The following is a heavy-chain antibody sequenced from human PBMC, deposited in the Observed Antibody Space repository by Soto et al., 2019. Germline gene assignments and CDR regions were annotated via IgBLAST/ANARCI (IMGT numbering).Heavy chain of an antibody. V-gene: IGHV5-10-1*01. CDR2: IDPSDSYT. D-gene: IGHD6-13*01. Sequence: PGESLKISCKGPGYSFTSYWISWVRQMPGKGREWMGRIDPSDSYTNYSPSFQGHVTILADKSISTAYLQWSSLKASDIAMYYCARHRYSSRLPYSYGMDVWGQGTTVTVSS. CDR3: ARHRYSSRLPYSYGMDV. J-gene: IGHJ6*02. CDR1: GYSFTSYW.